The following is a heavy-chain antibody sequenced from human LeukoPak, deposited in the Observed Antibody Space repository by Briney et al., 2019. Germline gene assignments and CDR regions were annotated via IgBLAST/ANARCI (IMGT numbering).Heavy chain of an antibody. CDR1: GGTFSSYT. V-gene: IGHV1-69*10. Sequence: VKVSCKASGGTFSSYTISWVRQAPGQGLEWMGRIIPILGIANYAQKFQGRVTITADKSTSTAYMELSSLRSEDTAVYYCAREAVGARRLSNGMDVWGQGTTVTVSS. D-gene: IGHD1-26*01. J-gene: IGHJ6*02. CDR3: AREAVGARRLSNGMDV. CDR2: IIPILGIA.